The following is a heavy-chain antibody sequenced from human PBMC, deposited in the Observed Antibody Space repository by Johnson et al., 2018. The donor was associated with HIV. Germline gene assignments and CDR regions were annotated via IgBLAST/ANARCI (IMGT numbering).Heavy chain of an antibody. V-gene: IGHV3-7*01. J-gene: IGHJ3*02. Sequence: VQLVESGGGVVQPGRSLRLSCAASGFSFSDFSMHWVRQAPGKGLEWVANIKQDGSETNYVDSVKGRFTISRDNPKNSLYLQMNSLRVEDTAVYYCARQRGCDIWGQGTMVTVSS. CDR2: IKQDGSET. CDR1: GFSFSDFS. CDR3: ARQRGCDI.